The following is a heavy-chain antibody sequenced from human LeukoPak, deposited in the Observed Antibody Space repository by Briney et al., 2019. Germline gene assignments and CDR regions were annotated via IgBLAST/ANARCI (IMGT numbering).Heavy chain of an antibody. CDR1: GGSISRYY. CDR3: AILGGVHGLAGDY. Sequence: SETLSLTCTVSGGSISRYYWSWIRQPPGKGLEWIGYIYSSGSTNYNPSLKSRVTISVDTSKNQFSLKLSSVTAADTAVYYCAILGGVHGLAGDYWGQGTLVTVSS. V-gene: IGHV4-59*08. CDR2: IYSSGST. D-gene: IGHD3-16*01. J-gene: IGHJ4*02.